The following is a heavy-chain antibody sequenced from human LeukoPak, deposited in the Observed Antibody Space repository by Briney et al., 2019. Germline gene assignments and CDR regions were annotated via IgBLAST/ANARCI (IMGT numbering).Heavy chain of an antibody. Sequence: SETLSLTCTVSGGSTSSYYWSWIRQPAGKGLEWIGRIYVSGATTYNPSLQSRVTISLDTSKNQFSLKLRSVTDADTAVYYCARLRPGPSDIVGSISGFDYWGQGTLVTVSS. CDR3: ARLRPGPSDIVGSISGFDY. J-gene: IGHJ4*02. V-gene: IGHV4-4*07. CDR2: IYVSGAT. D-gene: IGHD1-26*01. CDR1: GGSTSSYY.